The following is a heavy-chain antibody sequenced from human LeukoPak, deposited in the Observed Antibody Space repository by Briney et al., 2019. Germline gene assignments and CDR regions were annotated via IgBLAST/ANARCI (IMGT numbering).Heavy chain of an antibody. CDR2: INHSGST. V-gene: IGHV4-34*01. CDR1: GGSFSGYY. CDR3: ARGQRTRDFDY. Sequence: SETLSLICAVYGGSFSGYYWSWIRQPPGKGLEWIGEINHSGSTNYNPSLKSRVTISVDTSKNQFSLKLSSVTAADTAVYYCARGQRTRDFDYWGQGTLVTVSS. J-gene: IGHJ4*02.